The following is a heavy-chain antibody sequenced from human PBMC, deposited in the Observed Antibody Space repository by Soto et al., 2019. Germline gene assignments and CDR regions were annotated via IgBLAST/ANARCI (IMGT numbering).Heavy chain of an antibody. V-gene: IGHV3-21*01. CDR1: GFTFSSYS. CDR3: ARDGVFGDIVVVPAALHYFDY. CDR2: ISSRSSYI. D-gene: IGHD2-2*01. Sequence: EVQLVESGGGLVKPGGSLRLSCAASGFTFSSYSMNWVRQAPGKGLEWVSSISSRSSYIYYADSVKGRFTISRDNAKNSLYLQMNSLRAEDTAVYYCARDGVFGDIVVVPAALHYFDYWGQGTLVTVSS. J-gene: IGHJ4*02.